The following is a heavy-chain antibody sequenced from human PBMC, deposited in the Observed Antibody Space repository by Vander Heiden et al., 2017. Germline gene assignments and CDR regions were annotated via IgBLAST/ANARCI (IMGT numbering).Heavy chain of an antibody. CDR3: ARGPPRITIVGVVTNNWFDP. Sequence: QVQLQASGPGLVKPSETLSLTCTVPAGSISRYYWCWLRQPAGKGLEWIGRIYTSGSTNYNPSLKSRVTMSVDTSKNQFSLKLSSVTAADTAVYYCARGPPRITIVGVVTNNWFDPWGQGTLVTVSS. D-gene: IGHD3-3*01. CDR1: AGSISRYY. CDR2: IYTSGST. J-gene: IGHJ5*02. V-gene: IGHV4-4*07.